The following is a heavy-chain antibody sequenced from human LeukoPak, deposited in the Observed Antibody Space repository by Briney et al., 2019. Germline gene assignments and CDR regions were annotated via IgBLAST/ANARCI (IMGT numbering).Heavy chain of an antibody. D-gene: IGHD2-15*01. V-gene: IGHV4-59*01. Sequence: SETLSLTCAVYGGSFSGYYWSWIRQPPGKGLEWIGYIYYSGSTNYNPSLKSRVTISVDTSKNQFSLKLNSVTAADTAVYYCASGYCSGGSCKPYYYYGMDVWGQGTTVTVSS. CDR3: ASGYCSGGSCKPYYYYGMDV. CDR1: GGSFSGYY. J-gene: IGHJ6*02. CDR2: IYYSGST.